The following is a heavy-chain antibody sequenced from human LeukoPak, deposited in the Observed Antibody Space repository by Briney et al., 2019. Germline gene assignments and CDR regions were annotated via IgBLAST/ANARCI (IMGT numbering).Heavy chain of an antibody. CDR3: AKAARLRVDAFDI. CDR2: MSGSGGST. Sequence: GGSLRLSCAASGFTLSRYAMSWVRQAPGKGLEWVSAMSGSGGSTYYADSVKGRFTISRDNSKNTLYLQMNSLRAEDTAVYYCAKAARLRVDAFDIWGQGTMVTVSS. V-gene: IGHV3-23*01. CDR1: GFTLSRYA. J-gene: IGHJ3*02. D-gene: IGHD6-6*01.